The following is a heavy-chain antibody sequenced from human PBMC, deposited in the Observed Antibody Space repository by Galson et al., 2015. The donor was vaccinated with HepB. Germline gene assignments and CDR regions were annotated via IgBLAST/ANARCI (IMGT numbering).Heavy chain of an antibody. CDR2: ISSNGGST. CDR1: GFTFSSYA. Sequence: SLRLSCAASGFTFSSYAMHWVRQAPGKGLEYVSVISSNGGSTYYADSVKGTFTISRDNSKNTLYLQMSSLRAEDTAVYYCVKGRRGAIVANLGFDYWGQGTLVTVSS. J-gene: IGHJ4*02. CDR3: VKGRRGAIVANLGFDY. D-gene: IGHD3-22*01. V-gene: IGHV3-64D*08.